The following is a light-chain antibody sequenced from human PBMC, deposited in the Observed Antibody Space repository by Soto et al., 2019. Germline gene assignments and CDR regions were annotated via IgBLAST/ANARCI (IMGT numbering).Light chain of an antibody. CDR1: QSISSY. CDR3: QQYGSSPALT. CDR2: AAS. V-gene: IGKV1-39*01. Sequence: DIKRTQSPSSLSASLRDRVTFTCRASQSISSYLNWYQQKPGKAPKLLIYAASSLQSGVPSRFSGSGSGTDFTLTISRLEPEDFAVYYCQQYGSSPALTFGGGTNVDI. J-gene: IGKJ4*01.